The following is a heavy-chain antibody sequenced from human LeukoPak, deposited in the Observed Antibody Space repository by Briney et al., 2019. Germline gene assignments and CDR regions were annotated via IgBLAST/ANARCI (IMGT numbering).Heavy chain of an antibody. D-gene: IGHD2-2*01. CDR3: AKDPTKYQLLSTGWFDP. V-gene: IGHV3-30*02. Sequence: GGSLRLSCAASGFTVSSNYMSWVRQAPGKGLEWVAFIRYDGSNKYYADSVKGRFTISRDNSKNTLYLQMNSLRAEDTAVYYCAKDPTKYQLLSTGWFDPWGQGTLVTVSS. CDR2: IRYDGSNK. J-gene: IGHJ5*02. CDR1: GFTVSSNY.